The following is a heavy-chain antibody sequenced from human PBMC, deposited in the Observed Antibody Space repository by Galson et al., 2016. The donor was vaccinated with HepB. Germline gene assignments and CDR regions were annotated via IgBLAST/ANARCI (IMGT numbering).Heavy chain of an antibody. CDR2: IKQDGNEK. D-gene: IGHD3-9*01. Sequence: SLRLSCAASGFTFNVYWMTWVRQAPGKGLEWVANIKQDGNEKHYVDSVKGRFTISRDNANVSLHLEMNSLRAEDTAVYYCARRFPRYDFLTDDYYYYPDVWGKGTPVTVS. CDR3: ARRFPRYDFLTDDYYYYPDV. CDR1: GFTFNVYW. V-gene: IGHV3-7*03. J-gene: IGHJ6*03.